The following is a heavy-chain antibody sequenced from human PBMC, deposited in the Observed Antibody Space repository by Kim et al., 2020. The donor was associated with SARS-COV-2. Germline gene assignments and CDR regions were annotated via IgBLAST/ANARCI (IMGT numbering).Heavy chain of an antibody. CDR3: ASTLRTGYSSGFFYFDD. V-gene: IGHV3-21*01. D-gene: IGHD6-19*01. Sequence: VKGRFTSARDNAKNSLYLQMNSLRAEDTAVYYCASTLRTGYSSGFFYFDDWGQGTLVTVSS. J-gene: IGHJ4*02.